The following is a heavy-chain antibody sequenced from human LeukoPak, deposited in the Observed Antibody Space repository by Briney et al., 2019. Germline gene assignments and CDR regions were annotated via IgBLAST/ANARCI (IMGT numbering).Heavy chain of an antibody. D-gene: IGHD6-13*01. J-gene: IGHJ4*02. CDR1: GFTFSDYY. V-gene: IGHV3-11*04. Sequence: PGGSLRLSCAASGFTFSDYYMSWIRQAPGKGLEWVSYISSSGSTIYYADSVKGRFTISRDNAKNLLYLQMNSLRAEDTAVYFCARARYSSSPFDYWGQGTLVTVSS. CDR3: ARARYSSSPFDY. CDR2: ISSSGSTI.